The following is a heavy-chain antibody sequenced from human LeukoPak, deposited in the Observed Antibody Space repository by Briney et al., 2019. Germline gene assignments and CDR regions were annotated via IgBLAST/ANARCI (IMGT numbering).Heavy chain of an antibody. CDR1: GGSFSGYY. D-gene: IGHD1-1*01. Sequence: SETLSLTCAVYGGSFSGYYWSWIRQPPGKGLEWIGEINHSGSTNYNPSLKSRVTISVGTSKNQFSLRLTSVTATDTAVYYCARVPGGALDWFDPWGQGTLVTVSS. CDR2: INHSGST. V-gene: IGHV4-34*01. J-gene: IGHJ5*02. CDR3: ARVPGGALDWFDP.